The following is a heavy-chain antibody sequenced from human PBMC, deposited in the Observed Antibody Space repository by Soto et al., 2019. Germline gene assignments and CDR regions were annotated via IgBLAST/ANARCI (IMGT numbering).Heavy chain of an antibody. CDR2: IYYSGST. CDR3: ARRPTGSGSSFFDY. J-gene: IGHJ4*02. V-gene: IGHV4-31*02. CDR1: XGXXSXGGYX. Sequence: LXXXVXXGXXSXGGYXWXXXXQLPGKGLEWIGYIYYSGSTYYNPSLKSRVTISVDTSKNQFSLKLSSVTAADTAVYYCARRPTGSGSSFFDYWGPGTLVTVSS. D-gene: IGHD3-10*01.